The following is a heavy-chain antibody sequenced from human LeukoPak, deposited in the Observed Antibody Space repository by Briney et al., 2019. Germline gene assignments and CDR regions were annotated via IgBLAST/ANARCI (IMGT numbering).Heavy chain of an antibody. CDR3: ARVDTAMVTGAFDI. CDR2: IYTSGST. V-gene: IGHV4-4*07. J-gene: IGHJ3*02. D-gene: IGHD5-18*01. Sequence: SETLSLTCTLSGGSISSYYWSWIRQPAGKGLEWIGRIYTSGSTNYNPSPKSRVTMSVDTSKNQFSLKLSSVTAADTAVYYCARVDTAMVTGAFDIWGQGTMVTVSS. CDR1: GGSISSYY.